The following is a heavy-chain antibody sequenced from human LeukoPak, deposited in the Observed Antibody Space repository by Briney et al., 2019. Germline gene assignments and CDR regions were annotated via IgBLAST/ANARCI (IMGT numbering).Heavy chain of an antibody. CDR1: GFTVITND. J-gene: IGHJ4*02. D-gene: IGHD3-16*01. Sequence: AGGSLRLSCAASGFTVITNDMTWVRQAPGKGLEWVSVIYSDGNTKYADSVQGRFTISRENSKNTLYLEMNSLSPDDTAVYYCARGVEPLAANTLAYWGQGTLVTVSS. CDR2: IYSDGNT. CDR3: ARGVEPLAANTLAY. V-gene: IGHV3-53*01.